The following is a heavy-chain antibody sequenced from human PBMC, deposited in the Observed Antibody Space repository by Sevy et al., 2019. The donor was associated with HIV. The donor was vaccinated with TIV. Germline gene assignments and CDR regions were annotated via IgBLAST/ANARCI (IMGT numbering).Heavy chain of an antibody. Sequence: GGSLRLSCAASGFTFSSYSMNWVRQAPGKGLEWVSYISSSSSTIYYADSVKGRFTISRDNAKNSLYLQMNSLRAEDTAVYYCAREGRGASSSWYGTYYFDYWGQGTLVTVSS. J-gene: IGHJ4*02. V-gene: IGHV3-48*01. D-gene: IGHD6-13*01. CDR3: AREGRGASSSWYGTYYFDY. CDR1: GFTFSSYS. CDR2: ISSSSSTI.